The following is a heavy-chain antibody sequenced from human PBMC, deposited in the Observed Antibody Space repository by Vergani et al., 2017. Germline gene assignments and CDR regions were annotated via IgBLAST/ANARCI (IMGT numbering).Heavy chain of an antibody. CDR3: VRDVRVSRT. CDR2: ISYDGTQK. CDR1: GFTSSYYG. V-gene: IGHV3-30*03. J-gene: IGHJ3*01. Sequence: QVHLVESGGGVVQPGRSLRLSCVVSGFTSSYYGMHWVRQAPGKGLEWVAVISYDGTQKYYADSVKGRFTISRDNAKNSLYLDMSSLRAEDTAVYYCVRDVRVSRTWGQGTLVAVSS.